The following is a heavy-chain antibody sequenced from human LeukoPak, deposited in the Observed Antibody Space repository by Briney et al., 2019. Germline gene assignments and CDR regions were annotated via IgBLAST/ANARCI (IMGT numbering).Heavy chain of an antibody. CDR1: GFTFSSYA. J-gene: IGHJ4*02. CDR2: ISGSGGST. V-gene: IGHV3-23*01. CDR3: AKDRSSGYRLSLDFDY. Sequence: GGSLRLSCAASGFTFSSYAMSWVRQAPGKGLEWVSAISGSGGSTYYADSVKGRFTISRDNSKNTLYLQMNSPRAEDTAVYYCAKDRSSGYRLSLDFDYWGQGTLVTVSS. D-gene: IGHD3-22*01.